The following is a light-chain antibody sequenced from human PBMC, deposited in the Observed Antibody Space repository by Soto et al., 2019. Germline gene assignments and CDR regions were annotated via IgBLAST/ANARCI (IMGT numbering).Light chain of an antibody. CDR2: GAY. V-gene: IGKV3-15*01. J-gene: IGKJ5*01. Sequence: EIVMTQSPATLSVSPGERATVSCRASQSISSNLAWYQQKPGQAPRLVIYGAYSRATGIPARFSGSGSGTEFTLTISSLEPEDFAVYYCQQRHNWITFGQGTRLENK. CDR3: QQRHNWIT. CDR1: QSISSN.